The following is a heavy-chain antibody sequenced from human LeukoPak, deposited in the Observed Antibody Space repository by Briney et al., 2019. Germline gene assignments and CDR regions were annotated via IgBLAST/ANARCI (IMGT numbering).Heavy chain of an antibody. V-gene: IGHV3-30-3*01. Sequence: PGGSLRLSCAASGFTFSSYAMHWVRQAPGKGLEWVAVISYDGSNKYYADSVKGRFTISRDNSKNTLYLQMNSLRAEDTAVYYCARDPGYCSGGSCYEAWGQGTLVTVSS. J-gene: IGHJ5*02. CDR3: ARDPGYCSGGSCYEA. CDR2: ISYDGSNK. CDR1: GFTFSSYA. D-gene: IGHD2-15*01.